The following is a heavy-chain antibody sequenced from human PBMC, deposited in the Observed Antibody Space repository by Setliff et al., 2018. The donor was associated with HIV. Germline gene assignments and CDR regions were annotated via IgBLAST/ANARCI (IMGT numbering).Heavy chain of an antibody. Sequence: KPSETLSLTCTVSGTSINSHYWSWIRQTPGKGLQWIGLIYYTGIPTYNPSLEGRITMSVDRSKNQFSLRLTSVTAADTAMYYCARVSRLHPFDPWGQGTQVTVSS. CDR1: GTSINSHY. CDR3: ARVSRLHPFDP. CDR2: IYYTGIP. J-gene: IGHJ5*02. D-gene: IGHD2-15*01. V-gene: IGHV4-59*11.